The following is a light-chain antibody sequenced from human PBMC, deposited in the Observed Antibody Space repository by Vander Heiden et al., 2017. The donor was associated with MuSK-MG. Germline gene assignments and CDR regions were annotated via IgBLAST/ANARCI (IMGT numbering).Light chain of an antibody. CDR2: RNN. CDR1: SPNIGSNY. CDR3: AAWDDSLSGVV. Sequence: QSVLTPPPSASGTPGPRVTISCSGSSPNIGSNYVYWYQQLPGTAPKLLIYRNNQRPSGVPDRFSGSKSGTSASLAISGLRSEDEADYYCAAWDDSLSGVVFGGGTKLTVL. J-gene: IGLJ2*01. V-gene: IGLV1-47*01.